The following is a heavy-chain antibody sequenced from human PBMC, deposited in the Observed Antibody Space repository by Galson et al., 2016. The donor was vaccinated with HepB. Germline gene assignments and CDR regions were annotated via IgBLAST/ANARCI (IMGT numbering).Heavy chain of an antibody. CDR3: ASSGRYFDWLLER. J-gene: IGHJ4*02. Sequence: SVKVSCKASGYTFISYYMHWVRQAPGQGLEYMGWINPNSGGTNSAQKFQGRVTMTRDTSIRTAYMELRTLRSDDTAVYFCASSGRYFDWLLERWGQGTLVTVSS. CDR1: GYTFISYY. D-gene: IGHD3-9*01. V-gene: IGHV1-2*02. CDR2: INPNSGGT.